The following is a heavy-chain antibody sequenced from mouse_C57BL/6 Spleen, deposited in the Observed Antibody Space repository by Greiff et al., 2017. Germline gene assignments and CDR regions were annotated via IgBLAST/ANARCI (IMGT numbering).Heavy chain of an antibody. J-gene: IGHJ2*01. V-gene: IGHV1-15*01. CDR3: TGAYGIYYFDY. CDR1: GYTFTDYE. D-gene: IGHD2-1*01. CDR2: IDPETGGT. Sequence: LVESGAELVRPGASVTLSCKASGYTFTDYEMHWVKQTPVHGLEWIGAIDPETGGTAYNQKFKGKAILTADKSSSTAYMELRSLTSEDSAVYYCTGAYGIYYFDYWGQGTTLTVSS.